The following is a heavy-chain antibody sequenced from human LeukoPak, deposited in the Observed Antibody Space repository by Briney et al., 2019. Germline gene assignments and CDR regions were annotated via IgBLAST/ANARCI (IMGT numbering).Heavy chain of an antibody. Sequence: KPSETLSLTCTASGGSVSSGSYYLSWIRQPPGKGLEWIGYIYYSGSTNYNPSLKSRVTISVDTSKNQFSLKLSSVTAADTAVYYCAREDYWGQGTLVTVSS. CDR3: AREDY. CDR2: IYYSGST. CDR1: GGSVSSGSYY. J-gene: IGHJ4*02. V-gene: IGHV4-61*01.